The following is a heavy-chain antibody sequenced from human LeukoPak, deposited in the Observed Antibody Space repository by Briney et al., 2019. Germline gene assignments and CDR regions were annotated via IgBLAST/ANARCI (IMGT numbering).Heavy chain of an antibody. CDR3: ARDEAIFGAGYYYGMDV. Sequence: PSETLSLTCTVSGGSISSGDHYWSWIRQHPGKGLEWIGYINYSGSTYYNPSLKSRVTISIDTSQNQFSLKLSSVTAADTAVYYCARDEAIFGAGYYYGMDVWGQGTTVTVSS. J-gene: IGHJ6*02. V-gene: IGHV4-31*03. CDR1: GGSISSGDHY. CDR2: INYSGST. D-gene: IGHD3-3*01.